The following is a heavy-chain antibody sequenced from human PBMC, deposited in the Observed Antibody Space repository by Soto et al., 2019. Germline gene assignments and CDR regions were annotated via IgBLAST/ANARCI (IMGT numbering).Heavy chain of an antibody. CDR3: ARRTVRRDYFDY. CDR1: GGSISSSSYY. D-gene: IGHD4-17*01. CDR2: IYYSGST. V-gene: IGHV4-39*01. J-gene: IGHJ4*02. Sequence: SETLSLTCTVSGGSISSSSYYWGWIRQPPGKGLEWIGSIYYSGSTYYNPSLKSRVTISVDTSKNQFSLKLSSVTAADTAVCYRARRTVRRDYFDYWGQGTLVTVSS.